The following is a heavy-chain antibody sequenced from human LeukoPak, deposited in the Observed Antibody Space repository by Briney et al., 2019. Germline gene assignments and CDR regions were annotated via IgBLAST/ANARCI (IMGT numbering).Heavy chain of an antibody. Sequence: GRSLRLSCAASGFPFDDKAMHWVRQAPGKGLEWVAGISRNSDSTGYADSVKGRFTISRDNAKNSLYLQMNGLRAEDMALYYRVKDIGSGSYRYGGYFDYWGQGTLVTVSS. CDR3: VKDIGSGSYRYGGYFDY. V-gene: IGHV3-9*03. CDR2: ISRNSDST. D-gene: IGHD1-26*01. J-gene: IGHJ4*02. CDR1: GFPFDDKA.